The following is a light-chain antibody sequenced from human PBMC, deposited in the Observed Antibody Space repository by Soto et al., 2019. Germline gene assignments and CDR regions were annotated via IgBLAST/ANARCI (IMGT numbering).Light chain of an antibody. CDR1: QSVSSY. Sequence: ETVLTQSPAILSLSPGERATLSCRASQSVSSYLAWYQQKPGQAPRLLIYDASNRATGIPTRFSGSGAGTDFPLTISSLEPEDFAIYYCQQRSNWPGTFGQGTKVEIK. CDR2: DAS. V-gene: IGKV3-11*01. J-gene: IGKJ1*01. CDR3: QQRSNWPGT.